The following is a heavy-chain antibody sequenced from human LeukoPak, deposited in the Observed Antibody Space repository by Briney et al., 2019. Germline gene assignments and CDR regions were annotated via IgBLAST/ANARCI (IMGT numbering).Heavy chain of an antibody. CDR1: GFTFDDYA. J-gene: IGHJ4*02. D-gene: IGHD2-2*01. V-gene: IGHV3-48*03. CDR2: ISSSGSTI. Sequence: GGSLRLSCAASGFTFDDYAMNWVRQAPGKGLEWVSYISSSGSTISYADSVKGRFTISRDNAKNSLYLQMNSLRPEDTAVYYCAGRYPAGFPCDYWGQGTLVTVSS. CDR3: AGRYPAGFPCDY.